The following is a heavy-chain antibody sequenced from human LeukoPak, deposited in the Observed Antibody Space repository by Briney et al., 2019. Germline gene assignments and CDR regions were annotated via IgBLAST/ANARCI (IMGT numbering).Heavy chain of an antibody. CDR3: ARVLSSGWYWTGYYFDY. D-gene: IGHD6-19*01. V-gene: IGHV1-18*01. CDR2: ISAYNGNT. CDR1: GYTFTSYG. J-gene: IGHJ4*02. Sequence: ASVKVSCKASGYTFTSYGISWVRQAPGQGLEWMGWISAYNGNTNYAQKLQGRVTMTTDTSTSTAYMELRSLRSDDTAVYYCARVLSSGWYWTGYYFDYWGQGTLVTVSS.